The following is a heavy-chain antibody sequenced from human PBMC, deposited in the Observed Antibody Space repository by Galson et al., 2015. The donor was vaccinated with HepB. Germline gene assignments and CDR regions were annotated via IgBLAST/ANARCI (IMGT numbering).Heavy chain of an antibody. CDR1: GSTFSSYN. D-gene: IGHD3-22*01. CDR2: ISYDGKNK. Sequence: SLRLSCAASGSTFSSYNMQWVRQVPGKGLEWVAVISYDGKNKYYGDSVKGRFTISRDNSKNTPYLQMNNLRAEDTAVYYCARDYEEAFDIWGQGTMVIVSS. CDR3: ARDYEEAFDI. V-gene: IGHV3-30*04. J-gene: IGHJ3*02.